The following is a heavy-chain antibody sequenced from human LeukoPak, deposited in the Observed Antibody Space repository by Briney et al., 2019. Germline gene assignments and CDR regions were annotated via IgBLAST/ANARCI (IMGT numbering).Heavy chain of an antibody. CDR3: AKRAGIKLNLYYFDY. V-gene: IGHV3-23*01. CDR1: GFTFSSEA. J-gene: IGHJ4*02. CDR2: ISPAGGTT. D-gene: IGHD1-14*01. Sequence: GGSLRPSCAVSGFTFSSEAMAWVRQLPGGGLEWVSTISPAGGTTYYAESMKGRFTISRDNSKSTLYLQMNSLRVEDTAVYYCAKRAGIKLNLYYFDYWGQGTLVTVSS.